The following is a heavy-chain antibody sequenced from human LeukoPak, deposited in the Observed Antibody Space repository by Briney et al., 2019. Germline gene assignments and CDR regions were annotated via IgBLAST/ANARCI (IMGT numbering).Heavy chain of an antibody. V-gene: IGHV3-53*01. CDR2: IYSGGST. Sequence: PGGSLRLSCAASGFTVSSNYMSRVRQAPGKGLEWVSVIYSGGSTYYADSVKGRFTISRDNSKNTLYLQMNSLRAEDTAVYYCAREAEEQQRSWDYWGQGTLVTVPS. D-gene: IGHD6-13*01. J-gene: IGHJ4*02. CDR3: AREAEEQQRSWDY. CDR1: GFTVSSNY.